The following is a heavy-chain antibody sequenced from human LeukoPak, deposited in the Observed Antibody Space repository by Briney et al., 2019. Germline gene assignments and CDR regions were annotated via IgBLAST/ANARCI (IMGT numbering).Heavy chain of an antibody. D-gene: IGHD2-2*01. Sequence: GGSLRLSCAASGFTVSSQYMSWVRQAPGKGLEWVSVIYTGGTTHYADSVKGRFTISRDNAKNTLYLQMNSLRAEDAAVYYCARRKVVSAYYYGMDVWGQGTTVTVSS. J-gene: IGHJ6*02. CDR1: GFTVSSQY. V-gene: IGHV3-66*01. CDR2: IYTGGTT. CDR3: ARRKVVSAYYYGMDV.